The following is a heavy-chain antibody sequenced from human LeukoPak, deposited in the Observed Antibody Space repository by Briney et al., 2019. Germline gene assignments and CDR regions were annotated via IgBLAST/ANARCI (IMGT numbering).Heavy chain of an antibody. CDR2: IRSKATGGTT. Sequence: GGSLRLSCAASGFIFSSYWMTWVRQAPGKGLEWISFIRSKATGGTTQYVASVKGRFTISRDDSKSVAYLQMNNLKTEDTAVYYCTRGGGASGVYYYYMDVWGKGTTVTVSS. J-gene: IGHJ6*03. CDR1: GFIFSSYW. V-gene: IGHV3-49*04. CDR3: TRGGGASGVYYYYMDV. D-gene: IGHD3-16*01.